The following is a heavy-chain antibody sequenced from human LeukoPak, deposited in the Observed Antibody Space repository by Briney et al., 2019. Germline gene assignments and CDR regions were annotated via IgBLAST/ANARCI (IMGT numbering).Heavy chain of an antibody. CDR3: ARVSKIAVAAAY. Sequence: ASVKVSCKASGYTFTSYGISWVRQAPGQGLEWMGWINPNSGGTNYAQKFQGRVTMTRDTSISTAYMELSRLRSDDTAVYYCARVSKIAVAAAYWGQGTLVTVSS. V-gene: IGHV1-2*02. D-gene: IGHD6-19*01. CDR2: INPNSGGT. CDR1: GYTFTSYG. J-gene: IGHJ4*02.